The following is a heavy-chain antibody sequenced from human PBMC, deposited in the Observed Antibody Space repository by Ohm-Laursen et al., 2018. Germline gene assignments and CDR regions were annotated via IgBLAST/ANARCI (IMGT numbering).Heavy chain of an antibody. Sequence: TQTLTLTCTFSGFSLSTSGVGVGWIRQPPGKALEWLALIYWDDDKRYSTSLKTRLTISKDTSKNQVVLTMTNMDPVDTATYYCARMGASGWVDYWGQGTLVTVSS. CDR2: IYWDDDK. V-gene: IGHV2-5*02. J-gene: IGHJ4*02. CDR3: ARMGASGWVDY. D-gene: IGHD6-19*01. CDR1: GFSLSTSGVG.